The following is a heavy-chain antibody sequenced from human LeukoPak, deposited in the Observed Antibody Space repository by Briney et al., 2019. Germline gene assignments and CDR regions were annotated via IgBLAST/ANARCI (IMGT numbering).Heavy chain of an antibody. CDR3: SKPQRASFDASDI. CDR1: RFTFSSYA. J-gene: IGHJ3*02. CDR2: ISGSGGST. V-gene: IGHV3-23*01. D-gene: IGHD2-2*01. Sequence: GGSLRLSCAASRFTFSSYAMSWVRQAPGKGLEWVSAISGSGGSTYYADSVKGRFTISRDNSKNTLYLQMNSLRAEDTAVYYCSKPQRASFDASDIWGQGTMVTVSS.